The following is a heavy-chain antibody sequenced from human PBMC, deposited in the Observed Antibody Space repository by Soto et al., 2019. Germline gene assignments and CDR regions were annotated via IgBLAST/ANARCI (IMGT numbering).Heavy chain of an antibody. CDR2: IVPVFGAT. V-gene: IGHV1-69*08. CDR1: GDTFNTNT. D-gene: IGHD3-22*01. Sequence: QVQLVQSGAEVKKPGSSVKVSCKASGDTFNTNTINWVRQAPGQGLEWLGRIVPVFGATHYSRKFQDRVTITADPPXXXAXVEMTRLSAEDTAVYFCASLRGLDNSAYYCLETFQHWGQGTLVTVSS. CDR3: ASLRGLDNSAYYCLETFQH. J-gene: IGHJ1*01.